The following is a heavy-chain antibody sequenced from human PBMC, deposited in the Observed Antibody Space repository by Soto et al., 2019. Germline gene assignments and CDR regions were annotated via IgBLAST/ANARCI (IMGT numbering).Heavy chain of an antibody. CDR3: TKTGEGYCSGGSCYGNYYYYMDV. Sequence: GGSLRLSCAASGFTFSGSAMHWVRQASGKGLEWVGRIRSKANSYATAYAASVKGRFTISRDDSKNTAYLQMNSLKTEDTAVYYCTKTGEGYCSGGSCYGNYYYYMDVWGKGTTVTVSS. V-gene: IGHV3-73*01. D-gene: IGHD2-15*01. CDR1: GFTFSGSA. CDR2: IRSKANSYAT. J-gene: IGHJ6*03.